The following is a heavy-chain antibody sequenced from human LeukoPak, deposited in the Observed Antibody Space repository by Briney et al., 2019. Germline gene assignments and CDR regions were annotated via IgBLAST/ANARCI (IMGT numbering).Heavy chain of an antibody. Sequence: GGSLRLFCAASGFTFSTYTMNWVRQAPGKGLEWVSSISTSSAYIYQADSVKGRFTISGDNANSLFLQMNSLRAEDTAVCYCARESGGRGFDYWGQGTLVTVSS. V-gene: IGHV3-21*01. D-gene: IGHD2-15*01. CDR1: GFTFSTYT. CDR2: ISTSSAYI. CDR3: ARESGGRGFDY. J-gene: IGHJ4*02.